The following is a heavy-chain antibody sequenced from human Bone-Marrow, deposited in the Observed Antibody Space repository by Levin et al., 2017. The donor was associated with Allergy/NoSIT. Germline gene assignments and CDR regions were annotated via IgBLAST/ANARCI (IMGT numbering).Heavy chain of an antibody. CDR3: VYPSGDDAFDF. CDR2: IYWDEDK. V-gene: IGHV2-5*04. CDR1: GFSLTTSGVA. J-gene: IGHJ3*01. D-gene: IGHD6-19*01. Sequence: SGPTLVKPTQTLTLTCSFSGFSLTTSGVAVGWVRQPPGKALEWLAFIYWDEDKRYSPSLKSRLTITKDTSKNQVVLKMTKMDPVDTGTYYCVYPSGDDAFDFWGQGTVVTVSS.